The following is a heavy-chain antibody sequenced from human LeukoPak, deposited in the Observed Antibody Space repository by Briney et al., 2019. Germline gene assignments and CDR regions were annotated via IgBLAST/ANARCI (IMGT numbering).Heavy chain of an antibody. J-gene: IGHJ4*02. Sequence: ASVKVSCKASGYTFTGYYMHWVRQAPGQGLEWMGWMNPNSGNTGYAQKFQGRVTMTRNTSISTAYMELSSLRSEDTAVHYCASIPGSGSCEWGQGTLVTVSS. CDR1: GYTFTGYY. CDR3: ASIPGSGSCE. D-gene: IGHD1-26*01. V-gene: IGHV1-8*02. CDR2: MNPNSGNT.